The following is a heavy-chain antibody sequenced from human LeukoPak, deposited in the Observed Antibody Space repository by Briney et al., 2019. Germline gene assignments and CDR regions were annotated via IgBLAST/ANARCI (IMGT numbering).Heavy chain of an antibody. D-gene: IGHD3-10*01. J-gene: IGHJ3*02. V-gene: IGHV4-34*01. Sequence: SETLSLTCAVYGGSFSDYYWSWLRQPPGKGLQWIGEINHIGGTNYHPSLKSRVTISVDMSRNQFSLKLNSVTAADTAVYYCAKSNGYGLVDIWGQGTMVTVSS. CDR3: AKSNGYGLVDI. CDR1: GGSFSDYY. CDR2: INHIGGT.